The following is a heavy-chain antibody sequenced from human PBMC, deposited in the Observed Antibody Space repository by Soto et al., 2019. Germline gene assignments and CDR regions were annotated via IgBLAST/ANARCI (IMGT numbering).Heavy chain of an antibody. CDR1: GYSFTSYW. CDR3: ARLGANNWNRYHYYGMDV. V-gene: IGHV5-51*01. D-gene: IGHD1-20*01. Sequence: GESLQISCKGSGYSFTSYWIGWVRQMPGKGLEWMGIIYPGDSDTRYSPSFQGQVTISADKSISTAYLQWSSLKASDTAMYYCARLGANNWNRYHYYGMDVWGQGTTVTVSS. J-gene: IGHJ6*02. CDR2: IYPGDSDT.